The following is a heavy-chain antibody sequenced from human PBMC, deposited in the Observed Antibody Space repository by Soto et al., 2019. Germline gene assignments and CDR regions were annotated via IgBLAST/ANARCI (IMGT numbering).Heavy chain of an antibody. Sequence: GGSLRLSCAASGFTFSSYGMHWVRQAPGKGLEWVAVIWYDGSNKYYADSVKGRFTISRDNSKNTLYLQMNSLRAEDTAVYYCARDPFLSMAFDTWGQGTMVTV. D-gene: IGHD2-2*01. CDR3: ARDPFLSMAFDT. V-gene: IGHV3-33*01. CDR2: IWYDGSNK. CDR1: GFTFSSYG. J-gene: IGHJ3*02.